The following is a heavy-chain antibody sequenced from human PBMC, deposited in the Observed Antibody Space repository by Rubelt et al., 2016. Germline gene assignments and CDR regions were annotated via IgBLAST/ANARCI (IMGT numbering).Heavy chain of an antibody. J-gene: IGHJ6*02. CDR2: IHAGNGNT. V-gene: IGHV1-3*01. D-gene: IGHD5-12*01. Sequence: QVQLVQSGAEVKKPGASVKVSCKASGYTFTSYAMHWVRQAPGQRLEWMGWIHAGNGNTKYSQKFQGRVTITRDTSASTAYMELSSLRSEDTAVYYCAADSGYGPSMDVWGQGTTVTVSS. CDR3: AADSGYGPSMDV. CDR1: GYTFTSYA.